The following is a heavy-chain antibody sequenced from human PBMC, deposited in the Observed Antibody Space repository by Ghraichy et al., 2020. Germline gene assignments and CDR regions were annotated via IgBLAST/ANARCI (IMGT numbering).Heavy chain of an antibody. Sequence: GGSLRLSCAASGFTFSSYWMSWVRQAPGKGLEWVANIKQDGSEKYYVDSVKGRFTISRDNAKNSLYLQMNSLRAEDTAVYYCARDPGAPPYDFWCGYYGYWGQGNLVTVSP. CDR3: ARDPGAPPYDFWCGYYGY. V-gene: IGHV3-7*01. J-gene: IGHJ4*02. CDR1: GFTFSSYW. CDR2: IKQDGSEK. D-gene: IGHD3-3*01.